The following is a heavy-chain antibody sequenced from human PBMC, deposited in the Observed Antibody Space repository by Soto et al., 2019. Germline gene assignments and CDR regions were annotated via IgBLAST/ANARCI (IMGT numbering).Heavy chain of an antibody. J-gene: IGHJ4*02. CDR2: IIPIFGTA. D-gene: IGHD3-10*01. CDR1: GGTFSSYA. Sequence: QVQLVQSGAEVKKPGSSVKVSCKASGGTFSSYAISWVRQAPGQGLEWMGGIIPIFGTANYAQKFQGRVTINAAESTSTACMELSSLRSEDTDVYYCEGGQGFGELTGHLWGQGTLVTVSS. CDR3: EGGQGFGELTGHL. V-gene: IGHV1-69*01.